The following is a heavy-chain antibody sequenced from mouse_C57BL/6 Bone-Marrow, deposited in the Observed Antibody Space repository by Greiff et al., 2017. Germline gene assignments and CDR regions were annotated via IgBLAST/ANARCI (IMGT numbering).Heavy chain of an antibody. CDR2: ISYDGSN. Sequence: EVQLQQSGPGLVKPSQSLSLTCSVTGYSITSGYYWNWIRQFPGNKLEWMGYISYDGSNNYNPSLKNRISITRDTSKNQFFLKLNSVTTEDTATYYCARGGEGGYWGQGTTLTVSS. J-gene: IGHJ2*01. CDR1: GYSITSGYY. V-gene: IGHV3-6*01. CDR3: ARGGEGGY.